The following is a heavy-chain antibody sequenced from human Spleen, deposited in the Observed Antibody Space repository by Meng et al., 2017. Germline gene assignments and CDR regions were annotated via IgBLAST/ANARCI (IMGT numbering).Heavy chain of an antibody. CDR2: INIYNGIT. CDR3: ATRGNPYLDR. Sequence: QLVQFGAEVKNPGASVKVSFKVADYTLTSDGFSWVRQAPGQGLQWMGWINIYNGITNYGRNFQGRVTLTTDTSTSTGYMELRSLTSDDTAVYYCATRGNPYLDRWGQGTLVTVSS. CDR1: DYTLTSDG. V-gene: IGHV1-18*04. J-gene: IGHJ4*02.